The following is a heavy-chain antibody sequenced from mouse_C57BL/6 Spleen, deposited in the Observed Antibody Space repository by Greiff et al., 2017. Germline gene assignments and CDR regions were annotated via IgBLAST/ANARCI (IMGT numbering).Heavy chain of an antibody. CDR2: IRLKSDNYAT. J-gene: IGHJ4*01. CDR1: GFTFSNYW. V-gene: IGHV6-3*01. Sequence: EVKLMESGGGLVQPGGSMKLSCVASGFTFSNYWMNWVRQSPEKGLEWVAQIRLKSDNYATHYAESVKGRFTISRDDSKSSVYLQMNNLRAEDTGIYYCTVYYGSSYDAMDYWGQGTSVTVSS. D-gene: IGHD1-1*01. CDR3: TVYYGSSYDAMDY.